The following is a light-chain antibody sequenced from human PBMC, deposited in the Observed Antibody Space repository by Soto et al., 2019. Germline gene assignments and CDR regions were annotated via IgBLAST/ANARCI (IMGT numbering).Light chain of an antibody. V-gene: IGKV1-5*01. CDR2: DAS. J-gene: IGKJ1*01. CDR1: QTIGSW. CDR3: QQYNSYSGM. Sequence: IQMTQSPSTLSASVGDRVTVTCRAGQTIGSWLAWYQQKPGRAPKLLIFDASSLESGVPSRFSGNGSGTEFTLTISGLQPDDFASYYCQQYNSYSGMFGQGTKVDIK.